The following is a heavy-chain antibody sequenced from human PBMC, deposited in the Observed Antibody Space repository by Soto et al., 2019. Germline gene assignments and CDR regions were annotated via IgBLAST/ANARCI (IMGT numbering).Heavy chain of an antibody. J-gene: IGHJ4*02. V-gene: IGHV1-3*01. D-gene: IGHD6-19*01. CDR1: GYTFTSYA. Sequence: ASVKVSCKASGYTFTSYAMHWVRQAPGQRLEWMGWINAGNGNTKYSQKFQGRVTITRDTSASTAYMELSSLRSEDTAVYYCARGYSSGWYLPFFWGQGTLVTVSS. CDR2: INAGNGNT. CDR3: ARGYSSGWYLPFF.